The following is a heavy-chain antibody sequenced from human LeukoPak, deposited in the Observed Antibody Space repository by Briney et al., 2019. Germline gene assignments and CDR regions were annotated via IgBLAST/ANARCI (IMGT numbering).Heavy chain of an antibody. CDR2: IKQDGSEK. Sequence: GGSLRLSCAASGFTFSSYWMSWVRQAPGKGLEWVANIKQDGSEKYYVDSVKGRFTTSRDNAKNSLYLQMNSLRAEDTAVYYCAREGEELGWSYYYYYYMDVWGKGTTVTISS. CDR3: AREGEELGWSYYYYYYMDV. D-gene: IGHD3-16*01. CDR1: GFTFSSYW. J-gene: IGHJ6*03. V-gene: IGHV3-7*01.